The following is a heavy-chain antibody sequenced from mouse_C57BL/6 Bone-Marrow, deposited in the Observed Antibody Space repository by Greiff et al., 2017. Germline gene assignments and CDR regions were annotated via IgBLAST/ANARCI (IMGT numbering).Heavy chain of an antibody. J-gene: IGHJ4*01. V-gene: IGHV5-12*01. CDR3: ARHGGNYGAMDY. Sequence: EVQRVESGGGLVQPGGSLKLSCAASGFTFSDYYMYWVRQTPEKRLEWVAYISNGGGSTYYPDTVKGRFTISRDNAKNTLYLQMSRLKSEDTAMYYCARHGGNYGAMDYWGQGTSVTVSS. CDR1: GFTFSDYY. D-gene: IGHD2-1*01. CDR2: ISNGGGST.